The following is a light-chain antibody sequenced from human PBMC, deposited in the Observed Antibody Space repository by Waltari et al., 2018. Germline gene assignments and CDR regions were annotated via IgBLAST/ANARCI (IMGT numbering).Light chain of an antibody. CDR2: QAS. V-gene: IGKV1-5*03. CDR3: QHYNNHSPT. Sequence: DIQLTQSPSTLSASVGDRVTITCRASHSISSWLAWYQQKPGKAPKLLICQASTLESEVPSRFSGSGSGTEFTLTISSLQPDDFATYSCQHYNNHSPTFGQGTKVEI. CDR1: HSISSW. J-gene: IGKJ1*01.